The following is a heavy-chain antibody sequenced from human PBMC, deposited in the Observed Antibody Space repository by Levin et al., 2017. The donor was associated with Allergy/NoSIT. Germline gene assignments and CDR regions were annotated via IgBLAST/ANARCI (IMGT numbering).Heavy chain of an antibody. J-gene: IGHJ4*02. CDR3: ARAFYYYDSSGRPATDY. CDR1: GFTFSSYA. Sequence: GGSLRLSCAASGFTFSSYAMHWVRQAPGKGLEWVAVISYDGSNKYYADSVKGRFTISRDNSKNTLYLQMNSLRAEDTAVYYCARAFYYYDSSGRPATDYWGQGTLVTVSS. CDR2: ISYDGSNK. D-gene: IGHD3-22*01. V-gene: IGHV3-30-3*01.